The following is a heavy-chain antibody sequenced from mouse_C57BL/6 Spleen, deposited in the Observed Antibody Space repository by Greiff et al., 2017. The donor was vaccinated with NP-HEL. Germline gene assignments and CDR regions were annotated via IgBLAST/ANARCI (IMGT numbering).Heavy chain of an antibody. CDR1: GFTFSDYY. D-gene: IGHD4-1*01. V-gene: IGHV5-16*01. J-gene: IGHJ4*01. CDR2: INYDGSST. Sequence: EVQVVESEGGLVQPGSSMKLSCTASGFTFSDYYMAWVRQVPEKGLEWVANINYDGSSTYYLDSLKSRFIISRDNAKNILYLQMSSLKSEDTATYYCARNWDLYYAMDYWGQGTSVTVSS. CDR3: ARNWDLYYAMDY.